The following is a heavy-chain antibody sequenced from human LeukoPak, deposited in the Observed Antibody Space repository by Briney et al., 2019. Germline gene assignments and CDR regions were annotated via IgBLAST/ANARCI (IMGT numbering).Heavy chain of an antibody. CDR2: IGGSGSNT. D-gene: IGHD6-13*01. Sequence: GGSLRLSCAASGFTFSNYAMSWVRQAPGKGLEWVSGIGGSGSNTYYADSVKGRFTISRDNSENTLYLQMNSLRVEDTAVYYCAKDLAASASTVPFFDSWGLGTLVTVSS. CDR3: AKDLAASASTVPFFDS. J-gene: IGHJ4*02. V-gene: IGHV3-23*01. CDR1: GFTFSNYA.